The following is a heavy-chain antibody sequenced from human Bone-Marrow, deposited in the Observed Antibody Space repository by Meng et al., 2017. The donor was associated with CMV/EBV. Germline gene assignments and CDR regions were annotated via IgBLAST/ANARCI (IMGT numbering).Heavy chain of an antibody. J-gene: IGHJ4*02. D-gene: IGHD2-15*01. V-gene: IGHV3-53*01. CDR1: GFTVSSNY. CDR2: IYSDGGRT. Sequence: GESLKISCAASGFTVSSNYMSWVRQAPGKGLEWVSVIYSDGGRTSYADSVRGRFAISRDNSRNTLYLQMNSLRVDDTAVYYCAEGGGSRPANWGQGTLVTVSS. CDR3: AEGGGSRPAN.